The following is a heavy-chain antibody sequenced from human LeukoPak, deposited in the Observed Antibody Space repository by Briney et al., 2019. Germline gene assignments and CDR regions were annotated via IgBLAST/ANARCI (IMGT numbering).Heavy chain of an antibody. J-gene: IGHJ3*02. Sequence: GGSLGLSCAASGFTFSDYYMSWIRQAPGKGLEWVSYISSSGSTIYYADSVKGRFTISRDNAKNSLYLQMNSLRAEDTAVYYCARDGSGSYYEAFDIWGQGTMVTVSS. V-gene: IGHV3-11*01. CDR1: GFTFSDYY. D-gene: IGHD1-26*01. CDR2: ISSSGSTI. CDR3: ARDGSGSYYEAFDI.